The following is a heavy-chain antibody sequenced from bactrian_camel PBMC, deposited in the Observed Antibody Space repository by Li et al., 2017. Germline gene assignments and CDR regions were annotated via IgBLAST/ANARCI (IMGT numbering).Heavy chain of an antibody. J-gene: IGHJ4*01. D-gene: IGHD3*01. CDR2: MDSDGST. V-gene: IGHV3S9*01. Sequence: HVQLVESGGGSVQAGGSLRLACTASGFTYSNYCMAWFRQVPGKGTEGVAAMDSDGSTSYAPFVKGRFTISRDYAKNTVYLQMNSLKPEDTAMYYCAADFRRGMMTAMQSLSAQSYKYWGQGTQVTVS. CDR3: AADFRRGMMTAMQSLSAQSYKY. CDR1: GFTYSNYC.